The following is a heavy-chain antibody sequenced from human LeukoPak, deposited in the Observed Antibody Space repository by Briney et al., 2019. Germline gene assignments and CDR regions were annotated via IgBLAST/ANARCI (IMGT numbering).Heavy chain of an antibody. CDR3: ARTPLGFGQNGTYYYYYYMDV. D-gene: IGHD3-3*01. Sequence: PGGSLRLSCAASGFTFRTYWMHWVRQVPGKGLVWVSRINNDGTTKAYADSVKGRFTISRDNARDTLYLQMNSLRVEDAAVHYCARTPLGFGQNGTYYYYYYMDVWGKGTTVTVSS. CDR1: GFTFRTYW. CDR2: INNDGTTK. J-gene: IGHJ6*03. V-gene: IGHV3-74*01.